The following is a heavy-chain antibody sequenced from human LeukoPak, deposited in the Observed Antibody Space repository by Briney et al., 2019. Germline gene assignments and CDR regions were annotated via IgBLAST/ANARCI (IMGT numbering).Heavy chain of an antibody. J-gene: IGHJ4*02. CDR1: GFIFTNYF. D-gene: IGHD3-9*01. V-gene: IGHV3-7*03. Sequence: GGSLRLSCAASGFIFTNYFMSWVRQAPGKGRGWVASIKHDGSEKYYVDSVRGRFTISRDNTMNSLYLQMNSLRAEDTAVYYCARDLPYYDILTGYSGLFDYWGQGTLVTVSS. CDR3: ARDLPYYDILTGYSGLFDY. CDR2: IKHDGSEK.